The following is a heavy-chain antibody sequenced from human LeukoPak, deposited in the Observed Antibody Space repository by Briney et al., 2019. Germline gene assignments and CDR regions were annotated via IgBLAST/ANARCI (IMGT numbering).Heavy chain of an antibody. CDR3: AKVGRGTYGSGSYYNPNWFDR. J-gene: IGHJ5*02. D-gene: IGHD3-10*01. Sequence: GGSLRLSCAASGFTFSSYGMHWVRQAPGKGLEWVAVITYDGSNKYYADSVKGRFTISRGNSKNTLYLQMSSLRAEDTAVYHCAKVGRGTYGSGSYYNPNWFDRWGQGTLVTVSS. CDR2: ITYDGSNK. CDR1: GFTFSSYG. V-gene: IGHV3-30*18.